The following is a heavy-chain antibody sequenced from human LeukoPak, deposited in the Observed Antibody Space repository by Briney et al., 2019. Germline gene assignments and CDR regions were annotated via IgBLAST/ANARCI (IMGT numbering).Heavy chain of an antibody. CDR2: MNPDGSEK. D-gene: IGHD3-22*01. CDR3: ARDRALYDSRRGYYYTEDDY. CDR1: GFTFSSYW. V-gene: IGHV3-7*01. Sequence: QPGGSLGLSCAASGFTFSSYWMSWVRQAPGRGLEWVANMNPDGSEKYFLDSVKGRFTISRDNAKSSLYLQMNSLRGDDTAVYYCARDRALYDSRRGYYYTEDDYWGQGTLVTVSS. J-gene: IGHJ4*02.